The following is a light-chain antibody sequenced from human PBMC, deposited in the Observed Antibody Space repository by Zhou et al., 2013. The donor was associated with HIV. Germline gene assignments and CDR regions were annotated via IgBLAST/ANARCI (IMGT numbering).Light chain of an antibody. V-gene: IGKV3-15*01. CDR2: AAS. CDR1: QSVSRN. J-gene: IGKJ1*01. CDR3: HQYNNWPPGGT. Sequence: EVAMTQSPATLSVSPGERVTLSCRASQSVSRNLAWYQQRPGQAPRLLIYAASSRATDIPARFSGSGSGTDFTLTISSLQSEDVAVYYCHQYNNWPPGGTFGRGTKVEIK.